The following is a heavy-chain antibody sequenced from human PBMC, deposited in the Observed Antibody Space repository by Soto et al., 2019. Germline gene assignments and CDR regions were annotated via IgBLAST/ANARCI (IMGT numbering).Heavy chain of an antibody. Sequence: SETLSLTCTVSGGSISSGGYYWSWIRQHPGKGLEWIGYIYYSGSTYYNPSLKSRVTISVDTSKNKFSLKLSSVTAADTAVFYCARDQGAPVVTFGNFDDWGKGTLVTVPS. D-gene: IGHD3-22*01. V-gene: IGHV4-31*03. CDR1: GGSISSGGYY. J-gene: IGHJ4*02. CDR2: IYYSGST. CDR3: ARDQGAPVVTFGNFDD.